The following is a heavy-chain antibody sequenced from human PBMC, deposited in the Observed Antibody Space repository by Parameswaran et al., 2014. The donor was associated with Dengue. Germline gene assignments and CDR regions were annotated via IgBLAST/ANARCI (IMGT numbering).Heavy chain of an antibody. J-gene: IGHJ4*02. V-gene: IGHV3-20*01. Sequence: RWIRQPPGKGLEWVSSINWNGGSTGYADSVQGRFTISRDNAKNSLYLQMNSLRAEDTAFYHCARGTYAGWSGHYRHYFDYWGQGTLVTVSS. D-gene: IGHD3-3*01. CDR2: INWNGGST. CDR3: ARGTYAGWSGHYRHYFDY.